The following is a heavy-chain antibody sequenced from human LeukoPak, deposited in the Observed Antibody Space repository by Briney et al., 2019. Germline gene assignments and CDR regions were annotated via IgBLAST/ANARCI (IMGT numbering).Heavy chain of an antibody. CDR1: GGTFSSYA. CDR2: IIPILGIA. D-gene: IGHD6-13*01. Sequence: SVKVSCKASGGTFSSYAISWVRQAPGQGLEWMGGIIPILGIANYAQKFQGRVTIIADKSTSTAYMELSSLRSEDTAVYYCARDWYSSSWYRWGAFDIWGQGTMVTVPS. J-gene: IGHJ3*02. V-gene: IGHV1-69*04. CDR3: ARDWYSSSWYRWGAFDI.